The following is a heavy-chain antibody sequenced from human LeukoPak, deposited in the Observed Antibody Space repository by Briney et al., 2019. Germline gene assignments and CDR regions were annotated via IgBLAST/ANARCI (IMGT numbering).Heavy chain of an antibody. CDR1: GYTLTAYY. J-gene: IGHJ3*01. Sequence: ASVKVSCKASGYTLTAYYIHWVRQAPGQGLEWIGWISPNSGDTDYAQKFQGRVTMTRDTPISTVYMALSSLRSDDTAMYYCARIISYGGSDGFDLWAKGQWSPSLQ. V-gene: IGHV1-2*02. CDR3: ARIISYGGSDGFDL. D-gene: IGHD1-26*01. CDR2: ISPNSGDT.